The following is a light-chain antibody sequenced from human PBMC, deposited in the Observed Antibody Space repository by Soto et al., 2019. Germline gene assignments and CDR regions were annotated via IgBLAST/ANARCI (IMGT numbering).Light chain of an antibody. Sequence: EIVLTQSPGTLSLFPGERATLSCRASQSVSSDYLAWYQLKPGQAPRLLIYGASSRATGIPDRFSGSGSGTDFTLTISRLEPEDFAVYCCQQYDRSLQFTFGPGTKVDI. J-gene: IGKJ3*01. V-gene: IGKV3-20*01. CDR3: QQYDRSLQFT. CDR2: GAS. CDR1: QSVSSDY.